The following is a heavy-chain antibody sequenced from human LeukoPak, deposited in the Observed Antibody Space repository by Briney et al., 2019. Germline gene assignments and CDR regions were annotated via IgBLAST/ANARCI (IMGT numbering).Heavy chain of an antibody. CDR3: ARESRNCTWPSDY. CDR2: IMSLFGKA. Sequence: SVKVSCKASGDTFTSFVFGWVRQVPGQGPEWLGGIMSLFGKAHYAQKFQDRVTFTAHESTSTVYMEVRSLTYEDTAVYYCARESRNCTWPSDYWGQGTLVTVSS. J-gene: IGHJ4*02. CDR1: GDTFTSFV. D-gene: IGHD2-8*01. V-gene: IGHV1-69*13.